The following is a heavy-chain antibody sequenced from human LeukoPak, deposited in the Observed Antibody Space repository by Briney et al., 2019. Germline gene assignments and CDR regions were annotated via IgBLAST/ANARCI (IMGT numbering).Heavy chain of an antibody. CDR2: ISTSSNYI. CDR3: ARDVYSSGWYDYDY. V-gene: IGHV3-21*01. CDR1: GFTFSSYS. Sequence: GGSLRLSCAASGFTFSSYSMNWVRQAPGKGLEWVSSISTSSNYIYYTDSVKGRFTISRDNAKNPLYLQMNSLRAEDTAVYYCARDVYSSGWYDYDYWGQGTLVTVSS. D-gene: IGHD6-19*01. J-gene: IGHJ4*02.